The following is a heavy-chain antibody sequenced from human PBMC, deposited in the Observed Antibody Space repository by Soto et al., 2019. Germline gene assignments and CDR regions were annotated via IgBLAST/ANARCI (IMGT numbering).Heavy chain of an antibody. J-gene: IGHJ4*02. CDR1: CCPVSRTCFY. CDR3: ARQYGYNYGHIEH. D-gene: IGHD5-18*01. CDR2: IYYNAVA. Sequence: ETLSISCTASCCPVSRTCFYWVLVRPPPGKGLEWIGSIYYNAVAPYSPCLGNRLTTSVDTSKNNFSLKLNSVTAADAAIYYCARQYGYNYGHIEHWGQGTVVTVSS. V-gene: IGHV4-39*01.